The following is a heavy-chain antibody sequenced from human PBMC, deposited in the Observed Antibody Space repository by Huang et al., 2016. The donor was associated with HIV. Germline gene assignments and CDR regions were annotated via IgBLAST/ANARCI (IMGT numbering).Heavy chain of an antibody. J-gene: IGHJ6*03. Sequence: EVQLVESGGGLVKPGGSLSLSCKASGFIFSSYRMNWVRQGPERGLEWVSSISSSSNYIDYADSVKGRFTISRDNAKNSLYLQINSLTAEDTAVYYCAKSNYFWSGYRGSYYYYMDVWGKGTTVTVSS. CDR2: ISSSSNYI. D-gene: IGHD3-3*01. V-gene: IGHV3-21*01. CDR1: GFIFSSYR. CDR3: AKSNYFWSGYRGSYYYYMDV.